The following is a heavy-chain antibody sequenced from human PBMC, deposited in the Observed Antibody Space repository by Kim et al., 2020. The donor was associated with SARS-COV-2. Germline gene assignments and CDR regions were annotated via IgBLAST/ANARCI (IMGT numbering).Heavy chain of an antibody. J-gene: IGHJ4*02. CDR1: GGSISSYY. V-gene: IGHV4-59*01. CDR2: IYYSGST. Sequence: SETLSLTCTVSGGSISSYYWSWIRQPPGKGLEWIGYIYYSGSTNYNPSLKNRVTISVDTSKNQFSLKLSSVTAADTAVYYCARAGGYGSPFAYWGQGTL. D-gene: IGHD3-10*01. CDR3: ARAGGYGSPFAY.